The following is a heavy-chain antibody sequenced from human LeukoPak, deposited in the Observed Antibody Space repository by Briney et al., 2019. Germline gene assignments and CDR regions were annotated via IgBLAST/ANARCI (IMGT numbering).Heavy chain of an antibody. D-gene: IGHD4-11*01. J-gene: IGHJ6*03. Sequence: GGSLRLSCAASGFTFSSYWMSWVRQAPGKGPEWVSGISGSGGSTFYADSVKGRFTISRDNSKNTLYLQMNTLRAEDTAVYYCAKDSKYSDYADYYYYYMDVWGKGTTVTVSS. CDR1: GFTFSSYW. CDR2: ISGSGGST. V-gene: IGHV3-23*01. CDR3: AKDSKYSDYADYYYYYMDV.